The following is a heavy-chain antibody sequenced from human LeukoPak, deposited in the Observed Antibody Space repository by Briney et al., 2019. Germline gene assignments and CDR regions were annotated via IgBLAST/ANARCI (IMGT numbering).Heavy chain of an antibody. CDR3: ARYGVTAGLDY. CDR2: IKPDGSEK. CDR1: GFTFSSYW. V-gene: IGHV3-7*01. D-gene: IGHD5-18*01. J-gene: IGHJ4*02. Sequence: PGGSLRLSCAASGFTFSSYWMSWVRQAPGKGLEWVANIKPDGSEKNYVDSVKGRFTISKDNAKDSLFLQLNSLRAEDTALYYCARYGVTAGLDYWGQGTLVTVSS.